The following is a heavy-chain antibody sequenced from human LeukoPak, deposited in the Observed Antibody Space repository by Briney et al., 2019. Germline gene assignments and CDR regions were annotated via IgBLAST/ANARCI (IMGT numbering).Heavy chain of an antibody. CDR1: GFTFSSYR. D-gene: IGHD5-12*01. CDR2: ISSSSSTI. J-gene: IGHJ6*03. V-gene: IGHV3-48*01. Sequence: AGGSLRLSCAASGFTFSSYRMNWVRQAPGKGLEWVSYISSSSSTIYYADSVKGRFTISRDNSKNTLYLQMKSLRAEDTAVYYCAKGGGYEAQYYYYYLDVWGKGTTVTISS. CDR3: AKGGGYEAQYYYYYLDV.